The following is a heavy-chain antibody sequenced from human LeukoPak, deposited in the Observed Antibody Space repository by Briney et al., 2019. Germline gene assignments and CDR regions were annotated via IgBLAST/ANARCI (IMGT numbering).Heavy chain of an antibody. CDR1: GGSTSSDY. V-gene: IGHV4-59*08. CDR2: VYNSGDT. D-gene: IGHD3-16*01. CDR3: ARLKLGAYFDL. Sequence: PSETLSLTCTVSGGSTSSDYWSWIRQSPGKGLEWVGYVYNSGDTGKNPSLKSRVIILLDTSKNQCSLKLTSVSAADTAVYYCARLKLGAYFDLWGRGTLVTVSS. J-gene: IGHJ2*01.